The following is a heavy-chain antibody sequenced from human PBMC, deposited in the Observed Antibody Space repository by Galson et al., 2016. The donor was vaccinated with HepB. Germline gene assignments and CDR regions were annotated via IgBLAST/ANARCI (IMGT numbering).Heavy chain of an antibody. CDR1: GVSTSSDY. J-gene: IGHJ5*01. D-gene: IGHD6-6*01. Sequence: SETLSLTCTVSGVSTSSDYWSWIRQPPGKALEWIGYSHHSGRTNYKPSFKSRVTMSVDTSKNQISLQLSSVTPDDTAVYYCAREKRGGLSYWINTWGQVTLVIVSS. CDR2: SHHSGRT. CDR3: AREKRGGLSYWINT. V-gene: IGHV4-59*01.